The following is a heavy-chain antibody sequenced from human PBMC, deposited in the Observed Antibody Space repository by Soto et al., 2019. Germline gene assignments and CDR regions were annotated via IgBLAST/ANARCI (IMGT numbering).Heavy chain of an antibody. CDR1: GVTFSSET. J-gene: IGHJ4*02. CDR3: ATELGENPASPFDA. D-gene: IGHD3-10*01. V-gene: IGHV1-69*01. Sequence: QVQLVQSGADVKKPGSAVKVSCQASGVTFSSETLGWVRQAPGQGLEWVGGIIPLFGTASYAQKFQGRVTITADESTSTVYMELRGLRSDDTAVYFCATELGENPASPFDAWGQGTLVTVSS. CDR2: IIPLFGTA.